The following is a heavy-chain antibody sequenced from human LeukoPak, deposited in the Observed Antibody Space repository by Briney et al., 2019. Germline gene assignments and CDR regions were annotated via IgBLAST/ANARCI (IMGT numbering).Heavy chain of an antibody. J-gene: IGHJ5*02. CDR1: GGSISSYY. V-gene: IGHV4-59*01. CDR2: IYYSGST. Sequence: SETLSLTCTVSGGSISSYYWSWIRQPPGKGLEWIGYIYYSGSTNYNPSLKSRVTISVDTSKNQFSLKLSSVTAADTAVCYCAGQNHCSGGSCYSGLSHWFDPWGQGTLVTVSS. CDR3: AGQNHCSGGSCYSGLSHWFDP. D-gene: IGHD2-15*01.